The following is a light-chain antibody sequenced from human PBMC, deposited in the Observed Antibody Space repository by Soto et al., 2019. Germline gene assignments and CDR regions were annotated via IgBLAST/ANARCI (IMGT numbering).Light chain of an antibody. CDR2: GPS. J-gene: IGKJ1*01. Sequence: EIVMTQSPATLSVSPGERATLSCRASQSVSNNLAWYRQKPGQAPRLLIYGPSTRATGIPARFSGSGSGTESTPIISSLQSEDFAVYYWQQYNSWPRTFGQGTKVEIK. V-gene: IGKV3-15*01. CDR1: QSVSNN. CDR3: QQYNSWPRT.